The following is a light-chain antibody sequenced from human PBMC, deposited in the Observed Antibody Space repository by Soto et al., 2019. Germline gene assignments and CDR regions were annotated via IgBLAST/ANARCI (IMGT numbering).Light chain of an antibody. Sequence: DIRITKSATALSASVGDRFTITFRASQSISSWLAWYQQKPGKAPKLLIYKASTLKSGVPSRFSGSGSGTEFTLTISSLQPDDFTPYYCQHYNSYSEPFGQGTKVDIK. CDR2: KAS. CDR1: QSISSW. J-gene: IGKJ1*01. V-gene: IGKV1-5*03. CDR3: QHYNSYSEP.